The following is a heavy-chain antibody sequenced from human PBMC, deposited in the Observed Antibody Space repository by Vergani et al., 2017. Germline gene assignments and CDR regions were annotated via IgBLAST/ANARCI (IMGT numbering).Heavy chain of an antibody. CDR2: IIPIFGTA. CDR3: ARNYYDSSGPHY. Sequence: QVQLVQSGAEVKKPGSSVTVSCKASGGTFSSYAISWVRQAPGQGLEWMGGIIPIFGTANYAQKFQGRVTITADESTSTAYMELSSLRAEDTAVYYCARNYYDSSGPHYWGQGTLVTVSS. V-gene: IGHV1-69*01. CDR1: GGTFSSYA. D-gene: IGHD3-22*01. J-gene: IGHJ4*02.